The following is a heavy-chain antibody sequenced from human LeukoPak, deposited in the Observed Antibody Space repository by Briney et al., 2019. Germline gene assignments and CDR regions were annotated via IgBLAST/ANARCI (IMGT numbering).Heavy chain of an antibody. CDR3: AGVRIAAAGTTYYYYGMDV. J-gene: IGHJ6*02. D-gene: IGHD6-13*01. CDR2: IYYSGST. V-gene: IGHV4-59*01. Sequence: SETLSLTCTVSGGSISSYYWSWIRQPPGKGLEWIGYIYYSGSTNYNPSLKSRVTISVDTSKNQFSLKLSSVTAADTAVYYCAGVRIAAAGTTYYYYGMDVWGQGTTVTVSS. CDR1: GGSISSYY.